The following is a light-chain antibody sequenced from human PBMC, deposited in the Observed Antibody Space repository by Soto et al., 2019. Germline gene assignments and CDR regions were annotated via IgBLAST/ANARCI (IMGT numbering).Light chain of an antibody. CDR3: SSYSSSSTLVV. J-gene: IGLJ2*01. V-gene: IGLV2-14*01. CDR1: SSDVGGYSY. CDR2: EVT. Sequence: QSALTQPASVSGSPGQSITISCTGTSSDVGGYSYVSWYQQHPSKAPKLMIYEVTNRPSGVSNRFSGSKSGNTASLTISGLQAEDEADYYCSSYSSSSTLVVFGGGTKLTVL.